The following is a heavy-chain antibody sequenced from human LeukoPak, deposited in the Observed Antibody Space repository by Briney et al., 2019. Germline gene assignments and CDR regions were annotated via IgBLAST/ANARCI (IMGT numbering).Heavy chain of an antibody. CDR2: IYPGDSDT. CDR3: ATRFVLGYFDY. V-gene: IGHV5-51*01. Sequence: PGESLKISCKGSGYSFTSYWIGWVRQMPGQGLECMGIIYPGDSDTRYSPSFQGQVTISADKSISTAYLQCSRLKASDTAMYYCATRFVLGYFDYWGQGTLVTVSS. CDR1: GYSFTSYW. J-gene: IGHJ4*02. D-gene: IGHD3-16*01.